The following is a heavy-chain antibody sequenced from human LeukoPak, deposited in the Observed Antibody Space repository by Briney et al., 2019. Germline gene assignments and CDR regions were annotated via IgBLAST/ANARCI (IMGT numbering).Heavy chain of an antibody. D-gene: IGHD6-13*01. CDR1: GGSISSSSYY. CDR3: ARGPTRSIAAGYMYTRYMQGFDY. V-gene: IGHV4-39*07. Sequence: SETLSLTCTVSGGSISSSSYYWGWIRQPPGKGLEWIGSIHYSGSTNYNPSLKSRVTISVDTSKDQFSLKLSSVTAADTAVYYCARGPTRSIAAGYMYTRYMQGFDYWGQGTLVTVSS. J-gene: IGHJ4*02. CDR2: IHYSGST.